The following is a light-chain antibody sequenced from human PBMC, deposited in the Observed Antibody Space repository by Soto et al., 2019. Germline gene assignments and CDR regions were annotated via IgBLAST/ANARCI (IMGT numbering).Light chain of an antibody. CDR1: QSISSY. CDR2: AAS. V-gene: IGKV1-39*01. J-gene: IGKJ4*01. Sequence: DIQMTQSPSSLSASVGDRVTITYRASQSISSYLNWYQQKPGKAPKLLIYAASSLQSGVPSRCSGSGSGTDFALTISSLQPEDFATYYCQQSYSTLRTFGGGTKVEIK. CDR3: QQSYSTLRT.